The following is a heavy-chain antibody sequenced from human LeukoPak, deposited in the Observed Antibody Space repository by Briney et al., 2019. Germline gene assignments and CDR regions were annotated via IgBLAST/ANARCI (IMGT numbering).Heavy chain of an antibody. D-gene: IGHD2-15*01. CDR3: ARRRRYCSGGSCYSRGAFDI. J-gene: IGHJ3*02. CDR1: GGTFSSYA. Sequence: SVKVSCKASGGTFSSYAISWVRQAPGQGLEWMGRIIPILGIANYAQKFQGRVTITADKSISTAYLQWSSLKASDTAMYYCARRRRYCSGGSCYSRGAFDIWGQGTMVTVSS. CDR2: IIPILGIA. V-gene: IGHV1-69*04.